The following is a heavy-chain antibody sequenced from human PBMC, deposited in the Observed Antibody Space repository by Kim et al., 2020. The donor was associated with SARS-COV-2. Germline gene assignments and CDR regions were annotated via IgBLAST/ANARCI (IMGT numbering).Heavy chain of an antibody. J-gene: IGHJ6*02. CDR2: TYYRSKWYN. CDR1: GDSVSSNSAA. V-gene: IGHV6-1*01. Sequence: SQTLSLTCAISGDSVSSNSAAWNWIRQSPSRGLEWLGRTYYRSKWYNDYAVSVKSRITINPDTSKNQFSLQLNSVTPEDTAVYYCARSHSITMVRGVGYYYYGMDVWGQGTTVTVSS. D-gene: IGHD3-10*01. CDR3: ARSHSITMVRGVGYYYYGMDV.